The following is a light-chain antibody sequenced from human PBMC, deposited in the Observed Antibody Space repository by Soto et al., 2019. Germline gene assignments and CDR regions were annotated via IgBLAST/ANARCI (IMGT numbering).Light chain of an antibody. Sequence: DIVMTQSPDSLAMSLGERATINCKSSQSVLYSSNNKNYLAWYQQRPGQPPKLLIYCASTRESGVPDRFSGSGSGTDFTLTITSLQAEDVAVYYCQQYESTPPTFGQGTKLEIK. CDR2: CAS. J-gene: IGKJ2*01. CDR3: QQYESTPPT. CDR1: QSVLYSSNNKNY. V-gene: IGKV4-1*01.